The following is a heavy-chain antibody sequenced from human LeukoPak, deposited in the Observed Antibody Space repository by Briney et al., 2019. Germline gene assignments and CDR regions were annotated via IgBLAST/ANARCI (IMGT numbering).Heavy chain of an antibody. CDR1: GFTFSNAW. CDR2: IKSKTDGGTT. Sequence: GGSLRLSCAASGFTFSNAWMSWVRQAPGKGLEWVGRIKSKTDGGTTDYAAPVKGRFTISRDDSKNTLSLQMNSLKTEDTAVYYCTTVPLPPKYYYDSSGYSSGWGQGTLVTVSS. CDR3: TTVPLPPKYYYDSSGYSSG. V-gene: IGHV3-15*01. D-gene: IGHD3-22*01. J-gene: IGHJ4*02.